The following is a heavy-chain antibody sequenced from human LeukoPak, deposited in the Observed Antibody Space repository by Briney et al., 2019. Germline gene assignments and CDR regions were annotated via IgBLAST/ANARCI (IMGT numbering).Heavy chain of an antibody. V-gene: IGHV1-2*02. Sequence: ASVKVSCKASGYTFTGYYMHWARQAPGQGLEWMGWINPNSGGTNYAQKFQGRVTMTRDTSISTAYMELSRLRSDDTAVYYCARAPGYCSGGSCYKYYYYMDVWGKGTTVTISS. J-gene: IGHJ6*03. CDR1: GYTFTGYY. CDR3: ARAPGYCSGGSCYKYYYYMDV. CDR2: INPNSGGT. D-gene: IGHD2-15*01.